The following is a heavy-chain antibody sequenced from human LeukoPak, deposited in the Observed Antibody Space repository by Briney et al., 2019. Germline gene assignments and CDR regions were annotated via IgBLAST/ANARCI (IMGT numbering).Heavy chain of an antibody. D-gene: IGHD3-22*01. CDR1: GFMFSGSA. J-gene: IGHJ4*02. Sequence: PGGSLRLSCATSGFMFSGSAVHWVRQASGKGLEWIGRIRTRKNNYATAYGASVTGRFIISRDDSKKTTDLQMNSPKTEDTAVYYCTTYYYDGSGTVFINYWGQGTLVTVTS. V-gene: IGHV3-73*01. CDR3: TTYYYDGSGTVFINY. CDR2: IRTRKNNYAT.